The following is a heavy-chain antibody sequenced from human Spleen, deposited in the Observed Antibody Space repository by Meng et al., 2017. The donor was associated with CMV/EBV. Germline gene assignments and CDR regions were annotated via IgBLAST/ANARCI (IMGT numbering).Heavy chain of an antibody. J-gene: IGHJ6*02. Sequence: SETLSLTCTVYGGSFSGYYWSWIRQPPGKGLEWIGEINHSGSTNCNPSLKSRVTISVDTSKNQFSLKLSSVTAADTAVYYCARVGIPYDFWSGYPSYYGMDVWGQGTTVTVSS. CDR3: ARVGIPYDFWSGYPSYYGMDV. V-gene: IGHV4-34*01. CDR2: INHSGST. CDR1: GGSFSGYY. D-gene: IGHD3-3*01.